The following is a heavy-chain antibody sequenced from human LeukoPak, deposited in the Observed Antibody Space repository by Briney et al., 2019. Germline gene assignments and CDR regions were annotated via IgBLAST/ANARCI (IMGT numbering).Heavy chain of an antibody. CDR2: ITSSGSAV. CDR3: VRGGSDYGDYAVGGC. Sequence: PARSLRLSCAASGFTFSTYETNWVRQAAGKGLEWVSYITSSGSAVYYADSVRGRFTISRDNAKNSLYLQMSSLRAEDTAVYYCVRGGSDYGDYAVGGCWGQGTLVTVSS. D-gene: IGHD4-17*01. CDR1: GFTFSTYE. J-gene: IGHJ4*02. V-gene: IGHV3-48*03.